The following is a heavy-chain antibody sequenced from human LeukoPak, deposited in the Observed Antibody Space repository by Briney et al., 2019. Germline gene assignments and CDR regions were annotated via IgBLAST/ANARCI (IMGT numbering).Heavy chain of an antibody. CDR2: IWYDGSNK. V-gene: IGHV3-33*08. CDR3: ASRYYYDSSGYRH. Sequence: PGGSLRLSCAASGFTFSSYGMHWVRQAPGKGLEWVAVIWYDGSNKYYADSVKGRFTISRDNSKNTLYLQMNSLRAEDTAVYYCASRYYYDSSGYRHWGQGTLVTVSS. CDR1: GFTFSSYG. J-gene: IGHJ1*01. D-gene: IGHD3-22*01.